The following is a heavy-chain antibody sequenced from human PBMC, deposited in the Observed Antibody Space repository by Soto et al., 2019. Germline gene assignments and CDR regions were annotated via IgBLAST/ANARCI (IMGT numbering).Heavy chain of an antibody. D-gene: IGHD2-21*02. V-gene: IGHV3-48*02. J-gene: IGHJ6*02. CDR3: ARVCAGGCFTAYGMDV. CDR1: GFTFNSYS. Sequence: PGGSLRLSCAASGFTFNSYSMNWVRQAPGKGLEWVAYISSSSNPIYYADSVKGRFTLSRDNAKNSLYLEMNSLRDGDTAVYYCARVCAGGCFTAYGMDVWGQGTTVTVSS. CDR2: ISSSSNPI.